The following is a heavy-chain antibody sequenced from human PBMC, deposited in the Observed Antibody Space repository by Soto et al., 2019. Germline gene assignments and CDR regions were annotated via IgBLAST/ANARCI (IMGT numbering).Heavy chain of an antibody. CDR3: ARTVYSNLVY. CDR1: GASISSGSCY. Sequence: QVQLQESGPGLVEPSQTLSLTCTVSGASISSGSCYFSWHRQLPGKGLEWIGYISNRGSTSYNPSRNSRVTISVDTSKNLFSLRVSSVTAADTAVYFGARTVYSNLVYWGQGTLVTVSS. D-gene: IGHD4-4*01. V-gene: IGHV4-31*03. J-gene: IGHJ4*02. CDR2: ISNRGST.